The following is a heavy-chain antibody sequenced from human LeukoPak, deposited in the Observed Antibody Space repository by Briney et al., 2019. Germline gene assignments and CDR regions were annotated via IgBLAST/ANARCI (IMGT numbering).Heavy chain of an antibody. CDR2: VSGSGGST. J-gene: IGHJ3*02. Sequence: PGGSLRLSCVASGFIFSSYGMSWVRQAPGKGLEWVSGVSGSGGSTHYADSVKGRFTISGDNSKNTLYLQMNSLRAEDTAVYYCARERITMVRGVIGAFDIWGQGTMVTVSS. V-gene: IGHV3-23*01. CDR1: GFIFSSYG. D-gene: IGHD3-10*01. CDR3: ARERITMVRGVIGAFDI.